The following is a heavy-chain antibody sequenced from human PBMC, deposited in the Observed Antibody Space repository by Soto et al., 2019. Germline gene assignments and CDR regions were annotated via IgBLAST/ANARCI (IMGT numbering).Heavy chain of an antibody. D-gene: IGHD7-27*01. CDR2: IFDSGTT. J-gene: IGHJ4*02. Sequence: SGTLSLTFTVSGGSITSDYSCWSWIRQPPGEGLEWIGHIFDSGTTYTNPSLRSQVAISLDTSKNHFSLTLSSVTAADTAVYYCARGPSGDKVHYWGQGALVTVSS. CDR3: ARGPSGDKVHY. CDR1: GGSITSDYSC. V-gene: IGHV4-30-4*01.